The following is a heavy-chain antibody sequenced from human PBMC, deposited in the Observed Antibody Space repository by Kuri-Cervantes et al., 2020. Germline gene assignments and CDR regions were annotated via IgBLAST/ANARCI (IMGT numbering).Heavy chain of an antibody. CDR2: INPSGGST. CDR3: ARVFLGFSDYTMGYSYGFDDY. V-gene: IGHV1-46*01. CDR1: GYTFTSYY. Sequence: ASVKVSCKASGYTFTSYYMHWVRQAPGQGLEWMGIINPSGGSTNYAEKFQSRVTMTRDTSTSTVYMELSSLRSEDTAVYYCARVFLGFSDYTMGYSYGFDDYWGQGTLVTVSS. J-gene: IGHJ4*02. D-gene: IGHD5-18*01.